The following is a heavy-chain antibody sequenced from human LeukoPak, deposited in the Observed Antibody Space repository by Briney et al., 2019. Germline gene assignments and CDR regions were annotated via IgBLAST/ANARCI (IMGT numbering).Heavy chain of an antibody. CDR3: GKALYRGNSYYYGMGG. Sequence: GGSLRLSCAASGFTFSSYSMNWVRQAPGKGLEWVSSISSSSSYIYYADSVKGRFTISRDNAKNSLYLQMNSLRAEDTAVYYCGKALYRGNSYYYGMGGRGQGTTVTVSS. V-gene: IGHV3-21*01. CDR2: ISSSSSYI. D-gene: IGHD4-23*01. J-gene: IGHJ6*02. CDR1: GFTFSSYS.